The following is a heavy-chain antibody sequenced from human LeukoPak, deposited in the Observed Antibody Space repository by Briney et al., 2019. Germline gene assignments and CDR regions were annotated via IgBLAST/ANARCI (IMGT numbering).Heavy chain of an antibody. CDR3: ASSGGATGPSGY. V-gene: IGHV4-59*01. CDR1: GGSISSYY. J-gene: IGHJ4*02. Sequence: PSETLSLTCTVSGGSISSYYWSWIRQPPGKGLEWIGYIYYSGSTNYNPSLKSRVTISVDTSKNQFSLKLSSVTAADTAVYYCASSGGATGPSGYWGQGTLVTVSS. D-gene: IGHD1-26*01. CDR2: IYYSGST.